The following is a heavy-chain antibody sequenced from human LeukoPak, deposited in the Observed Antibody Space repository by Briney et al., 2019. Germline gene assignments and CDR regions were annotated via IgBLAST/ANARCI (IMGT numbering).Heavy chain of an antibody. J-gene: IGHJ4*02. CDR1: GFTFSYHS. V-gene: IGHV3-30*09. CDR2: ISYDGKRE. CDR3: VRELRSGNIYGSGYFAD. D-gene: IGHD3-10*01. Sequence: PERSMSLSCVVSGFTFSYHSMHWDRQAPGTGRGWVAVISYDGKREYYADSVTDRFVIPRDNSRNTVYLPMNSLRAGDTGVYLCVRELRSGNIYGSGYFADWGQG.